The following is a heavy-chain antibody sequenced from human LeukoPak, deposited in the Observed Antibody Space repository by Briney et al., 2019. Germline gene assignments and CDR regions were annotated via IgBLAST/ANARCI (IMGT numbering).Heavy chain of an antibody. Sequence: PSETLSLTCTVSGGSISSSFYYWGWIRQPPGKGLEWIGYIYYSGSTYYNPSLKSRVTISVDTSKNQFSLKLSSVTAADTAVYYCARDLGPDYYYYGMDVWGQGTTVTVSS. V-gene: IGHV4-30-4*08. CDR3: ARDLGPDYYYYGMDV. D-gene: IGHD2-2*01. J-gene: IGHJ6*02. CDR2: IYYSGST. CDR1: GGSISSSFYY.